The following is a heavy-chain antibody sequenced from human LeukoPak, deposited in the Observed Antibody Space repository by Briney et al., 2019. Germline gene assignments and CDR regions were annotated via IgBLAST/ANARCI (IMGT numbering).Heavy chain of an antibody. Sequence: GASLRVSCKASGGTLSTYVISCGRQAPGQGVEWMGGIIPIFGTANYAQEFQGRVTITADKSTSTAYMELSSLRSEDTAVYYCASNFQSYHFDYWGQGTLVTVSS. CDR2: IIPIFGTA. D-gene: IGHD3-10*01. CDR1: GGTLSTYV. V-gene: IGHV1-69*06. CDR3: ASNFQSYHFDY. J-gene: IGHJ4*02.